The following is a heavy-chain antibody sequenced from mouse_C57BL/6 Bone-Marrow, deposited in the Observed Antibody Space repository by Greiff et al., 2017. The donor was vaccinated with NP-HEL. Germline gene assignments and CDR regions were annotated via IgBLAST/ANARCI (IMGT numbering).Heavy chain of an antibody. D-gene: IGHD1-1*01. J-gene: IGHJ2*01. CDR1: GYTFTDHT. CDR3: APYYYGSSYDY. Sequence: QVQLQQSDAELVKPGASVKISCKVSGYTFTDHTIHWMKQRPEQGLEWIGYIYPRDGSTKYNEKFKGKATLTADKSSSTAYMELRSLTSEDSAVYFCAPYYYGSSYDYWGQGTTLTVSS. CDR2: IYPRDGST. V-gene: IGHV1-78*01.